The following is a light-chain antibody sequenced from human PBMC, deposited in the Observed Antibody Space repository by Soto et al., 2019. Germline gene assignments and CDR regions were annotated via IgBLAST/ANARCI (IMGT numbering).Light chain of an antibody. V-gene: IGLV2-14*03. Sequence: QSALTQPASVSGSPGQLITISCTGTSSDVGGYNYVSWYQHHPGKAPKLMIYDVSNRPSGVSNRFSGSKSGNTASLTISGLQAEDEADYYCSSYTSSSTLVFGGGTKVTVL. CDR2: DVS. CDR1: SSDVGGYNY. CDR3: SSYTSSSTLV. J-gene: IGLJ2*01.